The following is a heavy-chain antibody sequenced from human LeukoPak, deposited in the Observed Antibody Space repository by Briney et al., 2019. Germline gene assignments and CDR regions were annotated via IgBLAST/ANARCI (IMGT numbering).Heavy chain of an antibody. CDR1: GFTFSSYG. CDR3: ARGDPVGYYFDY. D-gene: IGHD1-26*01. J-gene: IGHJ4*02. Sequence: PGGSLRLSCAASGFTFSSYGMYWVRQAPGKGLEWVAVIWYDGSNKYYADSVKGRFTISRDNSKNTLYLQMNSLRAEDTAVYYCARGDPVGYYFDYWGQGTLVTVSS. V-gene: IGHV3-33*01. CDR2: IWYDGSNK.